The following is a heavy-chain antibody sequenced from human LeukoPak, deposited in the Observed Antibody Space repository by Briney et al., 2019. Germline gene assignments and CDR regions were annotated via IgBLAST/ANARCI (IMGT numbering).Heavy chain of an antibody. Sequence: SETLSLTCAVYGGSFSGYYWSWIRQPPGKGLEWIGEINHSGSTNYNPSLKSRVTISVDTSKNQFSLKLSSVTAADTAVYYCARGHINILDFWSGYSFDYWGQGTLVTVSS. CDR3: ARGHINILDFWSGYSFDY. CDR2: INHSGST. CDR1: GGSFSGYY. V-gene: IGHV4-34*01. D-gene: IGHD3-3*01. J-gene: IGHJ4*02.